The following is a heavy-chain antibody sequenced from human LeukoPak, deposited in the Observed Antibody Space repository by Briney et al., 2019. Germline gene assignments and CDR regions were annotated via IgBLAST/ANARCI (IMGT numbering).Heavy chain of an antibody. V-gene: IGHV3-11*01. Sequence: GGSLRLSCAASGFTLSDYYMSWIRQAPGKGLEWVSYIRSSGSTVYYADSVKGRFTISRDNVKNSLYLQMNSLRAEDTAVYYCARVPHAFDIWGQGTMVTVSS. J-gene: IGHJ3*02. CDR3: ARVPHAFDI. CDR1: GFTLSDYY. CDR2: IRSSGSTV.